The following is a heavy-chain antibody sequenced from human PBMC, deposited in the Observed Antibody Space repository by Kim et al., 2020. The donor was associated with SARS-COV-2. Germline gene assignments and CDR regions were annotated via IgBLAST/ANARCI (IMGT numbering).Heavy chain of an antibody. CDR1: GGSISSYY. V-gene: IGHV4-59*08. D-gene: IGHD6-13*01. CDR3: ARLQQAAAGTDYYYGMDV. CDR2: IYYSGST. Sequence: SETLSLTCTVSGGSISSYYWSWIRQPPGKGLEWIGYIYYSGSTNYNPSLKSRVTISVDTSKNQFSLKLSYVTAADTAVYYCARLQQAAAGTDYYYGMDVWGQGTTVTVSS. J-gene: IGHJ6*02.